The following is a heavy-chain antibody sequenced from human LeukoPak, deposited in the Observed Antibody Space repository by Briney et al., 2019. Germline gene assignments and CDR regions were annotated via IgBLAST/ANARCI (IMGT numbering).Heavy chain of an antibody. J-gene: IGHJ4*02. D-gene: IGHD2-2*01. V-gene: IGHV1-69*05. Sequence: ASVKVSCKASGGTFSSYAISWVRQAPGQGLEWMGGIIPIFGTANYAQKFQGRVTITTDESTSTAYMELSSLRSEDTAVYYCARLDCSSTSCPPDYWGQGTLVTVSS. CDR3: ARLDCSSTSCPPDY. CDR1: GGTFSSYA. CDR2: IIPIFGTA.